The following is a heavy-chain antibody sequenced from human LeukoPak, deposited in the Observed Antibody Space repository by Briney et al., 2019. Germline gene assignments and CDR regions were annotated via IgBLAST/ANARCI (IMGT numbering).Heavy chain of an antibody. CDR3: ARDRNGRSWVQNDAFDI. CDR2: IWYDGSNK. D-gene: IGHD6-13*01. CDR1: GFTVSSNY. J-gene: IGHJ3*02. Sequence: GGSLRLSCAASGFTVSSNYMSWVRQAPGKGLEWVAVIWYDGSNKYYADSVKGRFTISRDNSKNTLYLQMNSLRAEDTAVYYCARDRNGRSWVQNDAFDIWGQGTMVTVSS. V-gene: IGHV3-33*08.